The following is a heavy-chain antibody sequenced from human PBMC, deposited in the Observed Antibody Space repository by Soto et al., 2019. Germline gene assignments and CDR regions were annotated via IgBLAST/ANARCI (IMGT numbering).Heavy chain of an antibody. CDR2: IWYDGSNK. Sequence: GSLRLSCAASGFTFSSYGMHWVRQAPGKGLEWVAVIWYDGSNKYYADSVKGRFTISRDNSKNTLYLQMNSLRAEDTAVYYCARDRGSSWYSQGEDYYYGMDVWGQGTTVTVSS. D-gene: IGHD6-13*01. CDR3: ARDRGSSWYSQGEDYYYGMDV. J-gene: IGHJ6*02. CDR1: GFTFSSYG. V-gene: IGHV3-33*01.